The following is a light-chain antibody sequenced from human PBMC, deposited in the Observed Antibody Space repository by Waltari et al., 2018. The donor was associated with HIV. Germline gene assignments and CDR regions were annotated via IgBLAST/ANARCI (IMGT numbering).Light chain of an antibody. Sequence: QSGLTQPPSASGAPGQRVIISRSGSMSNIRTNSVNWYQQLPGTAPKLLIYINDQRPSGVPDRFSGSKSGTSASLAISGLQSEDEATYYCAALDDRMSGYVVFGGGTKLTVL. V-gene: IGLV1-44*01. CDR1: MSNIRTNS. J-gene: IGLJ2*01. CDR3: AALDDRMSGYVV. CDR2: IND.